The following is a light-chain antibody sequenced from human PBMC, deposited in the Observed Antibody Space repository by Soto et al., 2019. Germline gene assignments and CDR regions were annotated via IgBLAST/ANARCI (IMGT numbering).Light chain of an antibody. CDR2: DVS. V-gene: IGLV2-14*01. Sequence: QSVLTQPASVSGSPGQSITISCTGTSSDVGGYNYVSWYQQHPGKAPKLMIYDVSNRPSGVSNRFSGSKSGNTASQTISGLQAEDEADYYCSSYTSSSTPYVVFGGGTKLTVL. J-gene: IGLJ2*01. CDR1: SSDVGGYNY. CDR3: SSYTSSSTPYVV.